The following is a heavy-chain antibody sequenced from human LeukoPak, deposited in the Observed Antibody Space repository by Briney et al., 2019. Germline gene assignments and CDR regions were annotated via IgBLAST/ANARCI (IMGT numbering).Heavy chain of an antibody. CDR3: AREGTYDYVWGSYRPPVFDY. CDR2: INPSGGST. J-gene: IGHJ4*02. Sequence: ASVKVSCKASGYTFTSYYMHWVRQAPGQGLEWMGIINPSGGSTSYAQKFQGRVTITRDTSASTAYMELSSLRSEDTAVYYCAREGTYDYVWGSYRPPVFDYWGQGTLVTVSS. CDR1: GYTFTSYY. D-gene: IGHD3-16*02. V-gene: IGHV1-46*01.